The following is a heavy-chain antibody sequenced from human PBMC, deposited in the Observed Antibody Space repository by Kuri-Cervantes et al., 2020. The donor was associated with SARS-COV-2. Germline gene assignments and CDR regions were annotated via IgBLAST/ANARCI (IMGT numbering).Heavy chain of an antibody. V-gene: IGHV1-2*02. CDR3: ARGRLRFLEWLAYYFDY. CDR2: IYPNRGGT. Sequence: ASVKDSRKDSGYTFTGYFMHWVRQAPGQGLEWTGWIYPNRGGTNYARKLQGRVTMTRETSISPAYMELSRLRSDDTAVYCLARGRLRFLEWLAYYFDYWGQGTLVTVSS. CDR1: GYTFTGYF. J-gene: IGHJ4*02. D-gene: IGHD3-3*01.